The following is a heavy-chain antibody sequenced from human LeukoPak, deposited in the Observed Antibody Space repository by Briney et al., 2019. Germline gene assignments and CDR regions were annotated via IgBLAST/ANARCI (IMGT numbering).Heavy chain of an antibody. CDR2: IQYDGSRK. CDR3: AELGITMIGGV. CDR1: GFTFSNYA. D-gene: IGHD3-10*02. J-gene: IGHJ6*04. Sequence: GGSLRLSCAASGFTFSNYAMRWVRQAPGKGLEWVTFIQYDGSRKYYADSVKGRFTISRDNSKNTLYLEMNSLRAEDTAVYYCAELGITMIGGVWGKGTTVTISS. V-gene: IGHV3-30*02.